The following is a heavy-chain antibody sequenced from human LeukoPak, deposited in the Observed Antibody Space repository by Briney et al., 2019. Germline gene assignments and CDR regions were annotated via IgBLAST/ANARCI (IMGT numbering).Heavy chain of an antibody. D-gene: IGHD5-24*01. CDR1: GFTFSSYA. V-gene: IGHV3-23*01. CDR3: TRVGYIDEGIDY. J-gene: IGHJ4*02. Sequence: GGSLRLSCAASGFTFSSYAMSWVRQAPGKGLEWVSAISGSGDSTYYGDSVKGRFTISRDNSKNTLYLQMNSLRAEDTAVYYCTRVGYIDEGIDYWGQGTLVTVSS. CDR2: ISGSGDST.